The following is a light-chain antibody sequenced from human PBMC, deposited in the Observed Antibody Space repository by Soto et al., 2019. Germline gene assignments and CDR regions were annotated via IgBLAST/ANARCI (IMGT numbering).Light chain of an antibody. CDR3: QQYGSSPMA. J-gene: IGKJ1*01. Sequence: EIVLTQYPGTLSLCPGERATLSFRSSQSVSSSYLAWYQQKNGQAPRLLIYGASSRATGIPDRFSGSGYGTDFNLTISRLETEDFAVYYCQQYGSSPMAFGQGTKVDIK. V-gene: IGKV3-20*01. CDR1: QSVSSSY. CDR2: GAS.